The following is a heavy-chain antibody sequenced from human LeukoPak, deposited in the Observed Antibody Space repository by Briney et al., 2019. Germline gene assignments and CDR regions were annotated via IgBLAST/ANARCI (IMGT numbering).Heavy chain of an antibody. Sequence: GGSLRLSCAGSVFSFSSFAMTWVRQAPGKGLEWVSPIYGGGTNTFYADSVKSGFTISRDDSKNMQFLEMDSLRPEDTAVYFCAKRITEAAGIYFDSWGQGTLVTVSS. CDR3: AKRITEAAGIYFDS. CDR2: IYGGGTNT. J-gene: IGHJ4*02. V-gene: IGHV3-23*05. D-gene: IGHD6-19*01. CDR1: VFSFSSFA.